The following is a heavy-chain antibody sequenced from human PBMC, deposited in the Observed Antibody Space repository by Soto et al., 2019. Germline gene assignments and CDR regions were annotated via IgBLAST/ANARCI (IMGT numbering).Heavy chain of an antibody. CDR3: ARAGAFDL. V-gene: IGHV4-59*08. J-gene: IGHJ3*01. CDR1: GGSISSYY. Sequence: SETLSLTCTVSGGSISSYYWSWIRQPPGKGLEWIGYIYYSGSTNYNPSLKSRVTISVDTSKKQFSLNLTSVTAADTAVYYCARAGAFDLWGQGTMVTVSS. CDR2: IYYSGST.